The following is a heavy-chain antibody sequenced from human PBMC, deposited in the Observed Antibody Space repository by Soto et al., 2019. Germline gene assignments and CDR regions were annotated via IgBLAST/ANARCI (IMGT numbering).Heavy chain of an antibody. CDR3: ARSIVVVAALEYNWFDP. CDR1: GDSVSSNSAA. CDR2: TYYRSKWYN. J-gene: IGHJ5*02. Sequence: SPTLSLTCAISGDSVSSNSAAWNWIRQSPSRGLEWLGRTYYRSKWYNDYAVSVKSRITINPDTSKNQFSLQLNSVTPEDTAVYYCARSIVVVAALEYNWFDPWGQGTLVTVSS. V-gene: IGHV6-1*01. D-gene: IGHD2-15*01.